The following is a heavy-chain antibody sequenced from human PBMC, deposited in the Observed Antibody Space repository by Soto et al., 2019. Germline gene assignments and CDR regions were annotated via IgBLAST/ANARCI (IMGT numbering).Heavy chain of an antibody. CDR2: IYYSGST. CDR3: ATPAYSSSWYSWFDP. J-gene: IGHJ5*02. V-gene: IGHV4-39*01. Sequence: SETLSLTCTVSGRSIISSSYYWGWIRQPPGKWLEWIGSIYYSGSTYYNPSLKSRVTISVDTSKNQFSLKLSSVTAAEPAVYYCATPAYSSSWYSWFDPWGQGTLVNVSS. CDR1: GRSIISSSYY. D-gene: IGHD6-13*01.